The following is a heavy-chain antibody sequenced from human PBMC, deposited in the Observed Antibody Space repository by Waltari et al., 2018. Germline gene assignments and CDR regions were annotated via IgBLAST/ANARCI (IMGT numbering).Heavy chain of an antibody. CDR2: IYYSGST. D-gene: IGHD5-18*01. V-gene: IGHV4-39*07. CDR3: ARRPSVGYSYGRPVYYFDY. J-gene: IGHJ4*02. Sequence: QLQLQESGPGLVKPSETLSLTCTVSGGSISSSSYYWGWIRQPPGKGLEWIGSIYYSGSTYYNPSLKSRVTISVDTSKNQFSLKLSSVTAADTAVYYCARRPSVGYSYGRPVYYFDYWGQGTLVTVSS. CDR1: GGSISSSSYY.